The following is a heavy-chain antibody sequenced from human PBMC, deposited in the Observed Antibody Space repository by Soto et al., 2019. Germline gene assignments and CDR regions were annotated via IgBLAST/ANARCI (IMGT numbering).Heavy chain of an antibody. V-gene: IGHV4-38-2*01. CDR1: GYSISGGYY. Sequence: PSETLSLTCAGSGYSISGGYYGGWIGQPPGKGLEWIGSIYHTGNTYYSPSLESQVTISVDTSKSHFSLRLTSVTAEDTAVYYCARARIVAAGTIIDYWGQGTLVTVSS. CDR3: ARARIVAAGTIIDY. D-gene: IGHD6-13*01. CDR2: IYHTGNT. J-gene: IGHJ4*02.